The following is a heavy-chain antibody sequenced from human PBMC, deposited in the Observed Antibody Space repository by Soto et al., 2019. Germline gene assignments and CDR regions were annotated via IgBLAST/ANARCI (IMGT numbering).Heavy chain of an antibody. CDR1: GITFSNYW. Sequence: VQLEESGGGLVQPGGSLRLSCAASGITFSNYWMHWVRQAPGKGLVWLSRINSDGSSVSYADSVKGRFTMSRDNAKNTLYLQMNSLRVEDTAVYYCATSVGYSSGWYGWGQGTLVTVSS. D-gene: IGHD6-19*01. V-gene: IGHV3-74*01. CDR2: INSDGSSV. J-gene: IGHJ4*02. CDR3: ATSVGYSSGWYG.